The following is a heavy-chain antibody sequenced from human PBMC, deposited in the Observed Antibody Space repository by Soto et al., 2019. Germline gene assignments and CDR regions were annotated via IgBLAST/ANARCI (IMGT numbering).Heavy chain of an antibody. V-gene: IGHV1-18*01. J-gene: IGHJ4*02. D-gene: IGHD1-1*01. CDR1: GYTFTSYG. CDR3: ARGRYGDY. Sequence: QVHLVQSGAEVKKPGASVKVSCKASGYTFTSYGITWVRQAPGQGLEWMGWISAHNGNTDYAQKLQGRVIVTRDTSTSTAYMELRGLSSDETAVYYCARGRYGDYWGQGAVVTVSS. CDR2: ISAHNGNT.